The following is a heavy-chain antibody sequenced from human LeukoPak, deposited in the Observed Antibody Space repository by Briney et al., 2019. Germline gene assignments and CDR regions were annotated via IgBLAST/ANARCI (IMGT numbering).Heavy chain of an antibody. Sequence: SETLSLTCTVSGYSLSNGYYWGWIRQPPGKGLEWIGSIYHSGSTYYNPSLKSRVIISVDTSKNQFSLKLTSVTAADTAVYSCARGKYGGKAAGDVFDIWGQGTMVAVSS. J-gene: IGHJ3*02. CDR1: GYSLSNGYY. D-gene: IGHD4-23*01. V-gene: IGHV4-38-2*02. CDR2: IYHSGST. CDR3: ARGKYGGKAAGDVFDI.